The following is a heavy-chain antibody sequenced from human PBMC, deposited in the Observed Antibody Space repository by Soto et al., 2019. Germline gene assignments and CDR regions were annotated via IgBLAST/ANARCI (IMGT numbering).Heavy chain of an antibody. CDR1: GFTFDDYA. Sequence: EVQLVESGGGLVQPGRSLRLSCAASGFTFDDYAMHWVRQAPGKGLVWVSRINSDGSSPNYADSVKGRFTISRDNARNTLYLQMNSLRAEDTAVYYCVRGSGYRYVYWFDPWGQGTLVTVSS. CDR3: VRGSGYRYVYWFDP. V-gene: IGHV3-74*02. D-gene: IGHD5-12*01. J-gene: IGHJ5*02. CDR2: INSDGSSP.